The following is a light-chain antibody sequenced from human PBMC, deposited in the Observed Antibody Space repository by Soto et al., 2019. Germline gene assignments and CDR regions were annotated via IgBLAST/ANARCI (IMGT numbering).Light chain of an antibody. CDR1: SSNIGSNT. CDR2: NDE. Sequence: QSVLTQPPSASGTPGQRVPISCSGSSSNIGSNTGNWYQQLPGTAPKLLIYNDEQRPSGVPDRFSGSRSGASASLAISGLQSEDESDYYCATWDDSVSAVVFGGGTKLTVL. CDR3: ATWDDSVSAVV. V-gene: IGLV1-44*01. J-gene: IGLJ2*01.